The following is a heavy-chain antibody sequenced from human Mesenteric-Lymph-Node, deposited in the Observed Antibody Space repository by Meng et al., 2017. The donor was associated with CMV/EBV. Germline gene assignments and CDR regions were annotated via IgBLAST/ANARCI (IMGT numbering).Heavy chain of an antibody. CDR3: AREGGFCSTTGCYGGPDY. CDR2: INTDTGNP. CDR1: TFNSYD. V-gene: IGHV7-4-1*02. J-gene: IGHJ4*02. Sequence: TFNSYDMNWVRQAPGQGLELMGWINTDTGNPTYAQDFTGRFVFSLDTSVTTAYLQISSLKAEDTAVYYCAREGGFCSTTGCYGGPDYWGQGTLVTVSS. D-gene: IGHD2-2*01.